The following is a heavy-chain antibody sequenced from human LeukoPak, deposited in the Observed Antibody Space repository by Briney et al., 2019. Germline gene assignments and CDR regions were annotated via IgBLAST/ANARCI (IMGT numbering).Heavy chain of an antibody. J-gene: IGHJ3*02. V-gene: IGHV3-23*01. CDR1: GFTFSSYA. CDR2: LSGSGVST. D-gene: IGHD2-2*01. Sequence: PGGSLRLSCAASGFTFSSYAMNWVRQAPGKGLEWVSALSGSGVSTFSADSVKGRFTISRDNSKNTLYLQMNSLRAEDTAVYYCAKDLAYCSSTSCSYDAFDIWGQGTMVTVSS. CDR3: AKDLAYCSSTSCSYDAFDI.